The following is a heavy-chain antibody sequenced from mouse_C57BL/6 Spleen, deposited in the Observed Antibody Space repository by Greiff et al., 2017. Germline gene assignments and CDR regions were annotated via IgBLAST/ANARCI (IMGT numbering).Heavy chain of an antibody. J-gene: IGHJ2*01. Sequence: QVQLQQPGAELVKPGASVKMSCKASGYIFTSYWITWVKQRPGHGLEWIGDIYPVSGSTNYNEQFKSKATLTVDTSSRTAYMQLSSLTSEDSAVYYCAREDYGSSPDFDYWGQGTTLTVSS. D-gene: IGHD1-1*01. CDR1: GYIFTSYW. CDR2: IYPVSGST. CDR3: AREDYGSSPDFDY. V-gene: IGHV1-55*01.